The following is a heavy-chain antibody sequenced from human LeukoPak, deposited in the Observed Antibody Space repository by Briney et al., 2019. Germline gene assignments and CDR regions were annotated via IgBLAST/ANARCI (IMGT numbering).Heavy chain of an antibody. V-gene: IGHV1-18*01. CDR2: ISAYNGNT. D-gene: IGHD5-18*01. CDR3: ARDLGYCYKSSYPNWFDP. J-gene: IGHJ5*02. Sequence: ASVKVSCKASGYTFTSYGISWVRQAPGQGLEWMGWISAYNGNTNYAQKLQGRVTMTTDTSTSTAYMELRSLRSDDTAVYYCARDLGYCYKSSYPNWFDPWGQGTLVTVSS. CDR1: GYTFTSYG.